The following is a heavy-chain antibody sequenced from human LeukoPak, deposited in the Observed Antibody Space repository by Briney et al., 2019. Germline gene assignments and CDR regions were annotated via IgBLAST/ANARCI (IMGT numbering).Heavy chain of an antibody. Sequence: PSETLSLNCTVSGGSISSSSYYWGWIRQPPGKGLEWIGSIYYSGSTYYNPSLKSRVTISVDTSKNQFSLKLSSVTAADTAVYYCTTDPDYYYYGMDVWGQGTTVTVSS. D-gene: IGHD4-17*01. CDR3: TTDPDYYYYGMDV. J-gene: IGHJ6*02. CDR1: GGSISSSSYY. V-gene: IGHV4-39*01. CDR2: IYYSGST.